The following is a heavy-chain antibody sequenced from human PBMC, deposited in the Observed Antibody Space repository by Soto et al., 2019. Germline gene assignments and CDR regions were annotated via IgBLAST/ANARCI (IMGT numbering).Heavy chain of an antibody. D-gene: IGHD3-16*01. CDR2: IYYSGST. V-gene: IGHV4-59*01. J-gene: IGHJ4*02. Sequence: QVQLQESGPGLVKPSETLSLTCTVSGGSISSYYWSWIRQPPGKGLEWIGYIYYSGSTNYNPSLKSRVTSSVATYMNQFSLKLSSVTAAETSVYYCARRYGGNFDYWGQGTLVTVSS. CDR1: GGSISSYY. CDR3: ARRYGGNFDY.